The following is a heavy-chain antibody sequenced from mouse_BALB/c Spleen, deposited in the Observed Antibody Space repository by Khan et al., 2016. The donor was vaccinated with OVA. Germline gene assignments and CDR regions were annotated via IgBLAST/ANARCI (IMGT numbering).Heavy chain of an antibody. CDR1: GYTFTIYW. CDR2: IFPGTGTT. D-gene: IGHD2-1*01. J-gene: IGHJ3*01. V-gene: IGHV1S132*01. Sequence: QVQLQQSEAELVKPGASVKLSCKTSGYTFTIYWIQWIKQRPGQGLEWIGEIFPGTGTTYYNENFKGKATLTIDTSSTTAYMQLSSLTSEDSAVYFCARGYFGNYEFAYWGQGTLVTVSA. CDR3: ARGYFGNYEFAY.